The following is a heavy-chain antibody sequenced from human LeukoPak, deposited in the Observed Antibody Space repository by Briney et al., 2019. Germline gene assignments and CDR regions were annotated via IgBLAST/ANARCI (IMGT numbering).Heavy chain of an antibody. D-gene: IGHD1/OR15-1a*01. Sequence: PGGSLRLSCAASEFTTSRYWMHWVRQAPGKGLVWVSNINNDGSITTYADSVKGRFTISRDNVKNTLFLQMNSLGAEDTALYYCARGWNTTPRSGFDIWGLGTMVTVSS. CDR2: INNDGSIT. J-gene: IGHJ3*02. CDR1: EFTTSRYW. CDR3: ARGWNTTPRSGFDI. V-gene: IGHV3-74*01.